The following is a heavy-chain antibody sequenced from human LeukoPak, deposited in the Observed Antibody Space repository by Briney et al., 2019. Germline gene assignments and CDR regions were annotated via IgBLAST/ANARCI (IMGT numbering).Heavy chain of an antibody. CDR2: ITGSGSYI. Sequence: GGSLRLSCAASEFTFSSYFMNWVRQAPGKGLEWVSSITGSGSYIYYADSVKGRFTISRDNAKNSLYLQMNSLRAEDTAVYYCARMLTTVIDYWGQGTLVTVSS. J-gene: IGHJ4*02. CDR3: ARMLTTVIDY. D-gene: IGHD4-17*01. CDR1: EFTFSSYF. V-gene: IGHV3-21*01.